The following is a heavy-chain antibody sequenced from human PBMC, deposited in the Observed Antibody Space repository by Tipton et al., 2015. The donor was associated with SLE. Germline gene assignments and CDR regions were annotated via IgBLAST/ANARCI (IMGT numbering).Heavy chain of an antibody. CDR2: TYYRSKWYY. Sequence: GLVKPSQTLSLTCAISGDDVSGNNVAWNWIRQSPSRGLEWLGRTYYRSKWYYDYAVSVKSRIRIYEDTSKNQFSLHLNSVTPEDTAVYYCARGGVPYCGADCWGLVDWYFDLWGRGALVTVSS. V-gene: IGHV6-1*01. D-gene: IGHD2-21*02. CDR3: ARGGVPYCGADCWGLVDWYFDL. CDR1: GDDVSGNNVA. J-gene: IGHJ2*01.